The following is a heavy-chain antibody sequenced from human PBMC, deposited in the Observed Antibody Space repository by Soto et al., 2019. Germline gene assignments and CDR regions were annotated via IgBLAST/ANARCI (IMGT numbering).Heavy chain of an antibody. Sequence: EVQLLESGGGLAQPGGALRLSCAASGFPFSTYAMNWVRQAPGKGLEWVSGITGSGSSTYYAASVKGRFTISRDNSKNTLYLQMDSLRAGDMATYRCEKAILETWGMDVWGPGTTVTVSS. D-gene: IGHD1-1*01. CDR2: ITGSGSST. J-gene: IGHJ6*02. CDR1: GFPFSTYA. V-gene: IGHV3-23*01. CDR3: EKAILETWGMDV.